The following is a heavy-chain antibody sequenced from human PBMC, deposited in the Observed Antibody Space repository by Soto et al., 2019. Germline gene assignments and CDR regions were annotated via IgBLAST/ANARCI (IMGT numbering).Heavy chain of an antibody. CDR2: ITYSGRT. V-gene: IGHV4-31*03. Sequence: SETLSLTCSVNGDSTNSGSAYWSWIRQSPGKGLEYIGYITYSGRTFYNPSLKSRVTMSVDTPKNQFSLEVRSVTAADTAVYYCARERQVGPSSGRFDPWGQGTLVTVSS. J-gene: IGHJ5*02. CDR1: GDSTNSGSAY. CDR3: ARERQVGPSSGRFDP.